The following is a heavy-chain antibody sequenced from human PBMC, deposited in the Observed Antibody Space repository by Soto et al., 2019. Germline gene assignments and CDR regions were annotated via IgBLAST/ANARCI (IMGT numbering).Heavy chain of an antibody. J-gene: IGHJ4*02. CDR1: GFTLNYYW. V-gene: IGHV3-74*01. CDR2: INSDGSTT. D-gene: IGHD1-26*01. CDR3: ANFYSGSYSTY. Sequence: EVQLVESGGGLVQPGGSLRLSCTASGFTLNYYWMHWVGQAPGKGLVWVSRINSDGSTTNYADSVKGRFTISRDNAKNTLYLEMNSLRAEDTAVYYCANFYSGSYSTYWGQGTLVTVSS.